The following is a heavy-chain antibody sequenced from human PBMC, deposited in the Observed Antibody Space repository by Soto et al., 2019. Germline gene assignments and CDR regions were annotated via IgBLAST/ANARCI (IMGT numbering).Heavy chain of an antibody. Sequence: GGSLRLSCAASGFTFSSYWMSWVRQAPGKGLEWVANIKQDGSEKYYVDSVKGRFTISRDNAKNSLYLQMNSLRAEDMAVYYCARWTPMNYFDYWGQGTLVTVSS. CDR1: GFTFSSYW. CDR3: ARWTPMNYFDY. J-gene: IGHJ4*02. D-gene: IGHD3-22*01. CDR2: IKQDGSEK. V-gene: IGHV3-7*02.